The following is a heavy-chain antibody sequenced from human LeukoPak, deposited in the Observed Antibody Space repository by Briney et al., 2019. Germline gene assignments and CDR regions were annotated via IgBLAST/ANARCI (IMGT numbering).Heavy chain of an antibody. Sequence: GGSLRLSCAASGFTFRDSWMSWVRQAPGKGLEWVANIKQDGSEKYYVDSVKGRFTISRDNAKNSLYLQMNSLRAEDTAVYYCARDAWYYDFWSGYATRYYYYYYMDVWGKGTTVTVSS. J-gene: IGHJ6*03. CDR2: IKQDGSEK. CDR1: GFTFRDSW. D-gene: IGHD3-3*01. CDR3: ARDAWYYDFWSGYATRYYYYYYMDV. V-gene: IGHV3-7*01.